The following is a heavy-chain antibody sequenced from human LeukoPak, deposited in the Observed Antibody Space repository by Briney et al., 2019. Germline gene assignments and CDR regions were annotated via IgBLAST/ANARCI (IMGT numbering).Heavy chain of an antibody. Sequence: PSETLSLTCTVSGDSISSYYWSWIRQPAGKGLEWIGRIYTSGSTNYNPSLKSRVTMSVDTSKNQFSLKLSSVTAADTAVYYCARGDDFWSGYLATYYYYYMDVWGKGTTVTVSS. CDR3: ARGDDFWSGYLATYYYYYMDV. D-gene: IGHD3-3*01. CDR1: GDSISSYY. V-gene: IGHV4-4*07. CDR2: IYTSGST. J-gene: IGHJ6*03.